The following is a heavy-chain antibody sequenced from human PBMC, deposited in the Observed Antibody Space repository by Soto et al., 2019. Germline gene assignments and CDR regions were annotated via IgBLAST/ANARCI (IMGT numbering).Heavy chain of an antibody. Sequence: ASVKVSCKASGYTFTSYGISWVRQAPGQGLEWMGWISAYNGNTNYAQKLQGRVTMTTDTSTSTAYMELRSLRSDDTAGYYCARDHRWGLGGSGENWFDPWGQGTLVTVSS. CDR3: ARDHRWGLGGSGENWFDP. J-gene: IGHJ5*02. D-gene: IGHD2-15*01. CDR2: ISAYNGNT. CDR1: GYTFTSYG. V-gene: IGHV1-18*01.